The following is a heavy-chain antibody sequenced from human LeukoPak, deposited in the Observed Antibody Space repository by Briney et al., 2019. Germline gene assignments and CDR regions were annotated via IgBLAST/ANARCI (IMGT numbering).Heavy chain of an antibody. J-gene: IGHJ6*04. CDR3: ARRRRYCSSTSCYAPIYYYHGMDV. CDR1: GGSFSGYY. Sequence: SETLSLTCAVYGGSFSGYYWSWIRQPSGKGLEWIGEINHSGSTNYNPSLKSRVTISVDTSKNQFSLKLSSVTAADTAVYYCARRRRYCSSTSCYAPIYYYHGMDVWGKGTTVTVSS. V-gene: IGHV4-34*01. CDR2: INHSGST. D-gene: IGHD2-2*01.